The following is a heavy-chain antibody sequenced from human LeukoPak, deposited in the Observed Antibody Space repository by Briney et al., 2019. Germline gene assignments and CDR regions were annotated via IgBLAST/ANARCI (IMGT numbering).Heavy chain of an antibody. J-gene: IGHJ4*02. CDR3: AKWGCSGGSCYPFDY. CDR2: IKSDGSST. Sequence: GGSLRLSCAASGFTFSNYWIHWVRQAPGKGLVWVSRIKSDGSSTTYADSVKGRFTISRDNARNTLYLQMNSLRAEDTAVYYCAKWGCSGGSCYPFDYWGQGTLVTVSS. D-gene: IGHD2-15*01. V-gene: IGHV3-74*01. CDR1: GFTFSNYW.